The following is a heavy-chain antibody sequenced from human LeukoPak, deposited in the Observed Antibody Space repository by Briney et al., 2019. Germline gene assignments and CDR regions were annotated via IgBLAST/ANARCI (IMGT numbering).Heavy chain of an antibody. J-gene: IGHJ4*02. D-gene: IGHD2-15*01. V-gene: IGHV1-2*02. Sequence: ASVNVSCKASGYTFTGYYMHWVRQAPGQGLEWMGWINPNSGGTNYAQKFQGRVTMTGDTSISTAYMELSRLRSDDTAVYYCARDFPRYCSGGSCYSFGYWGQGTLVTVSS. CDR2: INPNSGGT. CDR3: ARDFPRYCSGGSCYSFGY. CDR1: GYTFTGYY.